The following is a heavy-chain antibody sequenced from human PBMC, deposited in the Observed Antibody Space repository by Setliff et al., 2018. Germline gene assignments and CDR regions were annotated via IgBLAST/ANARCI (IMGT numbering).Heavy chain of an antibody. V-gene: IGHV3-48*03. J-gene: IGHJ4*02. CDR3: ARVYFYDSKQPPDY. CDR1: GFTFSSFE. D-gene: IGHD3-22*01. Sequence: PGGSLRLSCAASGFTFSSFEMNWVRQAPGKGLEWVSYISGSGSTTYYADSVRGRFTISRDNAKSSLDLQMNSLRAEDTAVYYCARVYFYDSKQPPDYWGQGTLVTVSS. CDR2: ISGSGSTT.